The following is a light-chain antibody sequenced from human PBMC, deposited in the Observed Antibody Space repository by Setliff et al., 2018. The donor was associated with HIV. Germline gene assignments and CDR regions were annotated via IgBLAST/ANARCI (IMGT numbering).Light chain of an antibody. CDR3: CSYAGSSTLPYV. CDR2: EVT. CDR1: SSDVGSYNL. Sequence: QSVLTQPASVSGSPGQSITISCTGTSSDVGSYNLVSWYQQHPGKAPKVMIYEVTKRPSGVSNRFSGSKSGNAASLTISGLQAEDEADYYCCSYAGSSTLPYVFGTGTKVTVL. J-gene: IGLJ1*01. V-gene: IGLV2-23*02.